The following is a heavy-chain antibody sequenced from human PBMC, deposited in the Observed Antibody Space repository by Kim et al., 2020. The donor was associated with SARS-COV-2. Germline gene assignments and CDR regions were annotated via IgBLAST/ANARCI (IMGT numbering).Heavy chain of an antibody. V-gene: IGHV3-23*01. D-gene: IGHD3-10*01. CDR3: AKNYYGSGSSDY. J-gene: IGHJ4*02. Sequence: GGSLRLSCAAYGFAFSSFALSWVRQAPGKGLEWVSAIGGSAGSTSYADSVKGRFTISRDNSKNTLYLQMNSLRADDTAVYYCAKNYYGSGSSDYWGQGTLVTVSS. CDR1: GFAFSSFA. CDR2: IGGSAGST.